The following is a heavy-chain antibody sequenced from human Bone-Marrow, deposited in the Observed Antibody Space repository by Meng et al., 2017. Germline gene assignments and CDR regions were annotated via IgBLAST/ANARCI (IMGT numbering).Heavy chain of an antibody. CDR2: ISYDGSNK. CDR3: ARDREQHNKIYYYYYGMDV. Sequence: LKISCAASGFTFSSYAMHWVRQAPGKGLEWVAVISYDGSNKYYADSVKGRFTISRDNSKNTLYLQMNSLRAEDTAVYYCARDREQHNKIYYYYYGMDVWGQGTTVTVSS. J-gene: IGHJ6*02. V-gene: IGHV3-30*01. D-gene: IGHD6-13*01. CDR1: GFTFSSYA.